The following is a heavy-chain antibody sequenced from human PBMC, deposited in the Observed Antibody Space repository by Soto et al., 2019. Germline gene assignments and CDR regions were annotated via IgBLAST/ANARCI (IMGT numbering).Heavy chain of an antibody. J-gene: IGHJ3*02. CDR2: IIPIFGTA. V-gene: IGHV1-69*13. Sequence: SVKVSCKASGGTFSSYAISWVRQAPGQGLEWMGGIIPIFGTANYAQKFQGRVTITADESTSTAYMELSSLRSEDTAVYYCARRIVGAHDAFDIWGQGTMVTVSS. CDR1: GGTFSSYA. CDR3: ARRIVGAHDAFDI. D-gene: IGHD1-26*01.